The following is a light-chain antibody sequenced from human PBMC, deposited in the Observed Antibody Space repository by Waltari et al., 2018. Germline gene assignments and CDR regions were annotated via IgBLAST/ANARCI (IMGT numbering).Light chain of an antibody. J-gene: IGLJ2*01. CDR1: SSDVGGYNY. CDR2: DVS. Sequence: QSALTQPASVSGSPGQSITISCTGTSSDVGGYNYVSWYQQHPGKAPRLVIYDVSNRPSGMSNRFSGSKSGNPASLTISGLQAEDEADYYCSSYTSSSTLVFGGGTKLTVL. V-gene: IGLV2-14*03. CDR3: SSYTSSSTLV.